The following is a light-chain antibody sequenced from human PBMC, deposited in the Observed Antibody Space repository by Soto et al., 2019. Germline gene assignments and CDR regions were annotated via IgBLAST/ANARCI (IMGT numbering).Light chain of an antibody. V-gene: IGKV1-33*01. CDR3: QQYDSLPLT. J-gene: IGKJ5*01. CDR1: QDISNY. CDR2: DAS. Sequence: DIQITQSPSSLSASVGDRLTITCQATQDISNYLSWYQQKPGTAPKLLIYDASHLETGVPSRFSGSGSGTDFTFTISSVQPEDIGTYYCQQYDSLPLTFGQGTRLEIK.